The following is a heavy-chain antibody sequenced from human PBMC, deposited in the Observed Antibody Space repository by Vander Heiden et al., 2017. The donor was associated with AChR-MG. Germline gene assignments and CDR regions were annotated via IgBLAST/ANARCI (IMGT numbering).Heavy chain of an antibody. CDR1: GDSVSRNRPA. CDR2: TYYRSKWYN. J-gene: IGHJ6*02. CDR3: AQEQLELLGRDYYYYGMDV. D-gene: IGHD1-7*01. V-gene: IGHV6-1*01. Sequence: QVQLQQSGPGLVKPSQTLPLSCAYHGDSVSRNRPAWNWIRQSPARGLEWLGRTYYRSKWYNDYAVSVKSRITINPDTSKNQFSLQLNSVTPEDTAVYYCAQEQLELLGRDYYYYGMDVWGQGTTVTVSS.